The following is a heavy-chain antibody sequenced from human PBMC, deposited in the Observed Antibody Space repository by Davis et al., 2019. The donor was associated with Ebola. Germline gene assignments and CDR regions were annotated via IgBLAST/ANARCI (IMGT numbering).Heavy chain of an antibody. CDR1: GGSIISPTYY. CDR2: IYYSGST. Sequence: MPSETLSLTCTVSGGSIISPTYYWGWIRQPPGKGLEWIGSIYYSGSTFHNPSLKSRVTISVDTSKNQFSLKLNSVTAADTAVYYCARGWDSSGWQNWGQGILVTVSS. CDR3: ARGWDSSGWQN. D-gene: IGHD6-19*01. J-gene: IGHJ4*02. V-gene: IGHV4-39*01.